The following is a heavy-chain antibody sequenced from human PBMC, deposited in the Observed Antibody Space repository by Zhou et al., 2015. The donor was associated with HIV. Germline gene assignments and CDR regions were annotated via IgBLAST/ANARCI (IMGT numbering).Heavy chain of an antibody. CDR2: INPNSGDS. CDR1: GYSFSVYY. V-gene: IGHV1-2*06. CDR3: MVVNPVDGLDL. Sequence: QVQLVQSGAEVKKPGASVKVSCEASGYSFSVYYMHWARQAPGQGLEWMGRINPNSGDSNYAQKFQGRVTMTRDSSISTAYMELRGLRSNDTAVYYCMVVNPVDGLDLWGQGTMVTVSS. D-gene: IGHD3-16*02. J-gene: IGHJ3*01.